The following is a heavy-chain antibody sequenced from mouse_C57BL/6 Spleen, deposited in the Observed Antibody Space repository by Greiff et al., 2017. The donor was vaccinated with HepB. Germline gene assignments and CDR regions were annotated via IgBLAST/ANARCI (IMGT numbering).Heavy chain of an antibody. CDR2: IDPNSGGT. D-gene: IGHD2-5*01. V-gene: IGHV1-72*01. CDR3: ARRNSNYGGFDY. Sequence: QVLLKQPGAELVKPGASVKLSCKASGYTFTSYWMHWVKQRPGRGLEWIGRIDPNSGGTKYNEKFKSKATLTVDKPSSTAYMQLSSLTSEDSAVYYCARRNSNYGGFDYWGQGTTLTVSS. J-gene: IGHJ2*01. CDR1: GYTFTSYW.